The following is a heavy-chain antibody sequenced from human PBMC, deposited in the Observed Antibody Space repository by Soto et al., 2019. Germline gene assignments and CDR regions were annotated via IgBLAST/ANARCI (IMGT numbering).Heavy chain of an antibody. CDR2: IIPILGIA. Sequence: QVQLVQSGAEVKKPGSSVKVSCKASGGTFSSYTISWVRQAPGQGLEWMGRIIPILGIANYAQKFQGRVTITADKSTSTAYMELSSLRSEDTAVYYCAATSIAARPRYYSYYMDVWAKGPRSPSP. D-gene: IGHD6-6*01. CDR1: GGTFSSYT. CDR3: AATSIAARPRYYSYYMDV. J-gene: IGHJ6*03. V-gene: IGHV1-69*02.